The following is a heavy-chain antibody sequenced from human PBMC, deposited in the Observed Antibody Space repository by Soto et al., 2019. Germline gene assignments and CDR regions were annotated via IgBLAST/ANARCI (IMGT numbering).Heavy chain of an antibody. J-gene: IGHJ6*02. V-gene: IGHV3-48*03. D-gene: IGHD2-21*02. Sequence: GGSLRLSCAASGFTFSSYEMNWVRQAPGKGLEWVSYISSSGSTIYYADSVKGRFTISRDNAKNSLYLQMNSLRAEDTAVYYCARALSGHIVVVTAIHNGMDVWGQGTTVTSP. CDR3: ARALSGHIVVVTAIHNGMDV. CDR2: ISSSGSTI. CDR1: GFTFSSYE.